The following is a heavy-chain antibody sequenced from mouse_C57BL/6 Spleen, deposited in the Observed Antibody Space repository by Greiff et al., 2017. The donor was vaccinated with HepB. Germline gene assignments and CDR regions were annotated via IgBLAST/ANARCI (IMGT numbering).Heavy chain of an antibody. CDR2: IRSKSSNYAT. Sequence: EVHLVESGGGLVQPKGSLKLSCAASGFTFNTYAMHWVRQAPGTGLEWVARIRSKSSNYATYYADSVKDRFTISRDDSQSMLYLQINNLKTEDTAMYYCVRDRGYDSWFAYWGQGTLVTVSA. D-gene: IGHD2-2*01. CDR3: VRDRGYDSWFAY. CDR1: GFTFNTYA. V-gene: IGHV10-3*01. J-gene: IGHJ3*01.